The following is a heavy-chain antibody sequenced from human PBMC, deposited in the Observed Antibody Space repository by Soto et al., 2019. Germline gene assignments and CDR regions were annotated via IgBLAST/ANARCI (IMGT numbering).Heavy chain of an antibody. CDR3: ARDSLGTLIPFYYYGMDV. CDR1: GGTFSSYA. CDR2: IIPIFGTA. D-gene: IGHD7-27*01. V-gene: IGHV1-69*13. J-gene: IGHJ6*02. Sequence: SVKVSCKASGGTFSSYAISWVRQAPGQGLEWMGGIIPIFGTANYAQKFQGRVTITADESTSTAYMELSSLRSEDTAVYYCARDSLGTLIPFYYYGMDVWGRGTTVTVSS.